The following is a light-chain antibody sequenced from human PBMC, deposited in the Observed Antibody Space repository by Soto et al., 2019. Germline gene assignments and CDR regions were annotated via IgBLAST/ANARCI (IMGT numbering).Light chain of an antibody. J-gene: IGKJ1*01. CDR2: GAS. Sequence: IVLTQSPGTLSLSPGERATLSCRASQSVSSSYLAWYQQKPGQAPRLLIYGASIRATGIPDRFSGSGSGTDFTLPISRLEPEDFAVYYCQQYGSSPGTFGQGTKVEIK. CDR3: QQYGSSPGT. V-gene: IGKV3-20*01. CDR1: QSVSSSY.